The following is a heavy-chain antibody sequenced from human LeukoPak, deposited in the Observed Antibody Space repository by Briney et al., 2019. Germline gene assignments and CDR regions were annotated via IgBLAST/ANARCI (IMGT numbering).Heavy chain of an antibody. D-gene: IGHD3-10*01. CDR3: ARGQIGHGSGSYYVAYDY. V-gene: IGHV1-2*04. CDR1: GYTFTGYY. Sequence: ASVKVSCEASGYTFTGYYMHWVRQAPGQGLEWMGWINPNSGGTNYAQKFQGWVTMTRDTSISTAYMELSRLRSDDTAVYYCARGQIGHGSGSYYVAYDYWGQGTLVTVSS. J-gene: IGHJ4*02. CDR2: INPNSGGT.